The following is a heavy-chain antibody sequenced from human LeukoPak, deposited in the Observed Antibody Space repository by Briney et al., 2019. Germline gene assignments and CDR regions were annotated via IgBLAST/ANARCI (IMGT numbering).Heavy chain of an antibody. CDR2: ISGSGGST. CDR1: GFTFSSYA. J-gene: IGHJ4*02. CDR3: AKRGVVIRVILVGFHKEAYYFDS. V-gene: IGHV3-23*01. Sequence: GGSLRLSCAASGFTFSSYAMSWVRQAPGKGLEWVSAISGSGGSTYYADSVKGRFTISRDNSKNTLYLQMNSLRAEDTAVYFCAKRGVVIRVILVGFHKEAYYFDSWGQGALVTVSS. D-gene: IGHD3-22*01.